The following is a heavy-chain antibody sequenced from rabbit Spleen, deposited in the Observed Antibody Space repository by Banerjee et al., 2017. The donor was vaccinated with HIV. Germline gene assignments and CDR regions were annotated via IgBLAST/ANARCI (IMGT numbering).Heavy chain of an antibody. Sequence: QEQLVESGGGLVKPGASLTLTCTASGFSFSSSYYMCWVRQAPGKRPEWIACIYAGGSGTTYYAKWAKGRFTISKTSSTTVTLQMTSLTAADTATYFCARLYTYGYAGFGYATLDYFNLWGPGTLVTVS. J-gene: IGHJ4*01. CDR3: ARLYTYGYAGFGYATLDYFNL. CDR1: GFSFSSSYY. D-gene: IGHD6-1*01. CDR2: IYAGGSGTT. V-gene: IGHV1S45*01.